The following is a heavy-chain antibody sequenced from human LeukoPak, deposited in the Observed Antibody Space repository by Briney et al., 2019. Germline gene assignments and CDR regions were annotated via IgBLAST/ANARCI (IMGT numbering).Heavy chain of an antibody. Sequence: SETLSLTCTVSGGSISGYYWSWIRQPPGKGLQWIGYIHYSGSTRYNPSLENRVTISVDTSKNQFSLNLTSVTAADTAVYYCARAIVVVVTAPPYWYFDLWGRGTLVTVSS. D-gene: IGHD2-21*02. CDR3: ARAIVVVVTAPPYWYFDL. CDR2: IHYSGST. J-gene: IGHJ2*01. CDR1: GGSISGYY. V-gene: IGHV4-59*01.